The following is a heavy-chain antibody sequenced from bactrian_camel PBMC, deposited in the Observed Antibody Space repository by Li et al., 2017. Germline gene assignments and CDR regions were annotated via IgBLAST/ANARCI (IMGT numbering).Heavy chain of an antibody. CDR2: IYTDGSNI. CDR1: AFTFSSYY. D-gene: IGHD5*01. V-gene: IGHV3-2*01. Sequence: HVQLVESGGGLVQPGGSLRLSCAASAFTFSSYYMMSWVRQAPGKGLEWVSSIYTDGSNIYYADSVKGRFTISRDNAKNTPYLQMTSLKPEDTAVYYCAAEDPNYGLGRERGYWGQGTQVTVS. CDR3: AAEDPNYGLGRERGY. J-gene: IGHJ6*01.